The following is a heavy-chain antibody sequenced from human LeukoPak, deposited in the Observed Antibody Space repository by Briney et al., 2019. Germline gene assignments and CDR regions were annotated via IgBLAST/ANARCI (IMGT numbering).Heavy chain of an antibody. CDR1: GGSFSGYY. CDR3: ARGPYFDY. CDR2: INHSGST. Sequence: ETLSLTCAVYGGSFSGYYWSWIRQPPGKGLEWIGEINHSGSTNYNPSLKSRVTISVDTSKNQFSLKLSSVTAADTAVYYCARGPYFDYWGQGTLVTVSS. J-gene: IGHJ4*02. V-gene: IGHV4-34*01.